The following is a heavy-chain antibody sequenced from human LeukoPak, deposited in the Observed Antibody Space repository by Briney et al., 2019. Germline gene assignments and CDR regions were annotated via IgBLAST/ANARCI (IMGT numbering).Heavy chain of an antibody. V-gene: IGHV1-8*02. CDR2: MNPNSGNT. CDR3: ARDGSLTVVNHFDY. CDR1: GYTFTGYY. Sequence: GASVKVSCKASGYTFTGYYMHWVRQAPGQGLEWMGWMNPNSGNTGYAQKFQGRVTMTRNTSISTAYMELSSLRSEDTAVYYCARDGSLTVVNHFDYWGQGTLVTVSS. J-gene: IGHJ4*02. D-gene: IGHD4-23*01.